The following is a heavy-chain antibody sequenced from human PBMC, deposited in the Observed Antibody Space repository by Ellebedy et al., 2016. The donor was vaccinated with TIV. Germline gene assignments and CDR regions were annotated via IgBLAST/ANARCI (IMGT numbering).Heavy chain of an antibody. Sequence: GESLKISCAASGFTFSSYAMSWVRQAPGKGLEWVSTISGGGGSTYYADSVKGRFTISRDNSMDTLYLQMNSLGVGDTAVYYCAKLGFDILTGSGGMDVWGQGTTVTVSS. CDR1: GFTFSSYA. CDR3: AKLGFDILTGSGGMDV. V-gene: IGHV3-23*01. J-gene: IGHJ6*02. D-gene: IGHD3-9*01. CDR2: ISGGGGST.